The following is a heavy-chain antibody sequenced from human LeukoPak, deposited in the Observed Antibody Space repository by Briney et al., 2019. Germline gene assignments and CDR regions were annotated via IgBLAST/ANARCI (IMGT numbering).Heavy chain of an antibody. CDR2: IDPSDSYT. CDR3: ARHYGGNSEFGY. V-gene: IGHV5-10-1*01. Sequence: GGSPKNSLKGSGYSLYSYLISRGRQMPGEGLGWMGTIDPSDSYTNYSPSFQGHVTISADKSISTAYLQWSSLKASDTAMYFCARHYGGNSEFGYWGQGTLVTVSS. D-gene: IGHD4-23*01. CDR1: GYSLYSYL. J-gene: IGHJ4*02.